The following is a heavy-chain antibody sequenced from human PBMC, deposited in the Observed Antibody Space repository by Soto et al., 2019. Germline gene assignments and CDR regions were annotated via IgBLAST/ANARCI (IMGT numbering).Heavy chain of an antibody. CDR2: ISAYNGNT. D-gene: IGHD6-19*01. Sequence: GASVKVSCKASGYTFTSYGISWVRQAPGQGLEWMGWISAYNGNTNYAQKLQGRVTMTTDTSTSTAYMELRSLRSDDTAVYYCARVLSYSSGGYPTEGFDFHFDYWGQGSLVTVPS. V-gene: IGHV1-18*01. CDR1: GYTFTSYG. CDR3: ARVLSYSSGGYPTEGFDFHFDY. J-gene: IGHJ4*02.